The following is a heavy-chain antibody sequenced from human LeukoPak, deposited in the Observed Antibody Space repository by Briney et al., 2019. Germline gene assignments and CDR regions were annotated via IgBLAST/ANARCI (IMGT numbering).Heavy chain of an antibody. D-gene: IGHD6-19*01. Sequence: GGSLRLSCAASGFTFSSYSMNWVRQAPGKGLEWVSSISSSSSYIYYADSVKGRFTISRDNAKNSLYLQMNSLRAEDTAVYYCARVPSSGWYRPDYWGQGTLVTVS. V-gene: IGHV3-21*01. CDR1: GFTFSSYS. CDR2: ISSSSSYI. J-gene: IGHJ4*02. CDR3: ARVPSSGWYRPDY.